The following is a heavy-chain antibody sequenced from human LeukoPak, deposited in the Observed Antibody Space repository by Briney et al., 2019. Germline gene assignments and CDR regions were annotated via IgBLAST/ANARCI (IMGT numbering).Heavy chain of an antibody. CDR2: INPNSGGT. Sequence: ASVKVSCKASGYTFTNYNINWVRQAPGQGLEWMGWINPNSGGTDSAQKFQGRVTMTRDTSISTAYMELSRLRSDDTAVYYCARDYERIIMVRGVPLSPQTVFDPWGQGTLVTVSS. CDR3: ARDYERIIMVRGVPLSPQTVFDP. J-gene: IGHJ5*02. D-gene: IGHD3-10*01. V-gene: IGHV1-2*02. CDR1: GYTFTNYN.